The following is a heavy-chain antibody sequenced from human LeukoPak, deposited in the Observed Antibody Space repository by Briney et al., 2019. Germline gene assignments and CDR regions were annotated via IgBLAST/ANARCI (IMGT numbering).Heavy chain of an antibody. CDR3: AKDQGIFDWLLDY. Sequence: GGSLRLSCSASGFSFSSYTMTWVRQAPGKGPEWVSIISGGGDTTFYTDSVKGRFTISRDNSKNTLYLQMNSLRAEDTALYYCAKDQGIFDWLLDYWGQGTLVTVSS. J-gene: IGHJ4*02. D-gene: IGHD3-9*01. V-gene: IGHV3-23*01. CDR1: GFSFSSYT. CDR2: ISGGGDTT.